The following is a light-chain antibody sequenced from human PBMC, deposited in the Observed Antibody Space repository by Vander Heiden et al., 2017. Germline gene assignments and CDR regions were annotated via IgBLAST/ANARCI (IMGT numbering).Light chain of an antibody. CDR1: QGISTY. CDR3: QHYYTYPRT. V-gene: IGKV1-8*01. Sequence: IRLTQSPSSVSASTGDRVTSTCRASQGISTYLSWFQQKQGKAPKLLIYGASTLQSGVPSRFSGSGSGTDFTLTISNLQSEDFATYYCQHYYTYPRTFGQGTRLDIK. CDR2: GAS. J-gene: IGKJ5*01.